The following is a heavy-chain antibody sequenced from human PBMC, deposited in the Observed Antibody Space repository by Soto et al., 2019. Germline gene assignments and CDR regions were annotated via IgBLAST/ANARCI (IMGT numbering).Heavy chain of an antibody. CDR1: GFTFSTYA. CDR3: ARGGATTVTLFDY. V-gene: IGHV3-23*01. Sequence: LRLSFAASGFTFSTYAMSWVRQAPGKGLEWLSGISGSGGTTYYADSVKGRFTISRDKSKTTLYLQMNSLRAEDTAVYYCARGGATTVTLFDYWGQGTLVTVSS. CDR2: ISGSGGTT. D-gene: IGHD4-17*01. J-gene: IGHJ4*02.